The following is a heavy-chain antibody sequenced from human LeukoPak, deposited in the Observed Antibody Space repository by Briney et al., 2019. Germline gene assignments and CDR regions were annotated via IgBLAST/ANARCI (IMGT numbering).Heavy chain of an antibody. J-gene: IGHJ5*02. V-gene: IGHV4-59*08. CDR2: IYYSGST. CDR1: GGSISSYY. D-gene: IGHD3-10*01. CDR3: ARTYYYGSGSSYFDP. Sequence: SETLSLTCTVSGGSISSYYWSWIRQPPGKGLEWIGYIYYSGSTHYNPSLKSQVTISVDTSKNQFSLNLTSVTAADTAVYYCARTYYYGSGSSYFDPWGQGTLVTVSS.